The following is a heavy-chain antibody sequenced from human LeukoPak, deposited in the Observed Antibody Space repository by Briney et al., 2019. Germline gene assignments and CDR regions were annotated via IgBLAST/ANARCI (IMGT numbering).Heavy chain of an antibody. CDR2: MTGSGGSS. Sequence: GGSLRLSCEASGLAFRNFAMSWVRQAPGKGLEWVSGMTGSGGSSYYADSVKGRFTISRDNAKNALYLQMNSLRADDTALYYCAKMKGQRLNDYCMDVWGKGTTVNVSS. V-gene: IGHV3-23*01. CDR3: AKMKGQRLNDYCMDV. CDR1: GLAFRNFA. J-gene: IGHJ6*03.